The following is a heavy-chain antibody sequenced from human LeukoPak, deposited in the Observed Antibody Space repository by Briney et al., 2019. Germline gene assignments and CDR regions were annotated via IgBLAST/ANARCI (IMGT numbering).Heavy chain of an antibody. J-gene: IGHJ4*02. Sequence: GESLKISCKGSGYSFTSYWIGWVRQMPGKGLEWMGIIYPGDSDTRYSPSFQGQVTMSADKSISTAYLQWSSLKASDTAMYYCASWEGYSSSWPYYFDYWGQGTLVTVSS. V-gene: IGHV5-51*01. CDR3: ASWEGYSSSWPYYFDY. CDR2: IYPGDSDT. CDR1: GYSFTSYW. D-gene: IGHD6-13*01.